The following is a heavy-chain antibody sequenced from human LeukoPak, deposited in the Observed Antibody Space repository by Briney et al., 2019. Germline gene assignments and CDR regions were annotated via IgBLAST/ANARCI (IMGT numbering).Heavy chain of an antibody. D-gene: IGHD2-2*01. CDR2: IKEDGSEK. J-gene: IGHJ4*02. V-gene: IGHV3-7*02. CDR1: GFTFSTSG. Sequence: GGSLRLFWAASGFTFSTSGMICVRQAPGKGLEWVANIKEDGSEKYYMDSVKGRFTISRDNAKNSLSLQMNSLRAEDTAVYYLATVPSRVPNGCNWGQGTLVSVSS. CDR3: ATVPSRVPNGCN.